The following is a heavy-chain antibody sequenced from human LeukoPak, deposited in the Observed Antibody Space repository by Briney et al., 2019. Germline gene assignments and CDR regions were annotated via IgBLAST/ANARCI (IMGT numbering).Heavy chain of an antibody. J-gene: IGHJ3*02. D-gene: IGHD4-23*01. Sequence: SETLSLTCTVSGGSISSYYWSWIRQPAGKGLEWIGRIYISATTNYNPSLKSRVTMSVDTSKNQFSLKLSSVTAADTAVYYCARGLYYGGAFDIWGQGTMVTVSS. CDR1: GGSISSYY. V-gene: IGHV4-4*07. CDR3: ARGLYYGGAFDI. CDR2: IYISATT.